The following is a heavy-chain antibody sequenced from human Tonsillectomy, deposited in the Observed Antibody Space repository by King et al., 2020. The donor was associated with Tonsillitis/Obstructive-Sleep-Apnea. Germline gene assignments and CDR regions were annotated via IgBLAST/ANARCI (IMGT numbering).Heavy chain of an antibody. D-gene: IGHD2-21*02. CDR2: IYYSGST. V-gene: IGHV4-39*01. CDR3: ARINGGDNSKMDEFDY. Sequence: LQLQESGPGLVQPSETLSITCTVSGGSISSSSYYWGWIRQPPGKGLEWIGGIYYSGSTYYSPSLKSRVTISVDTSKNQFSLKLTSVTAADTAIYYCARINGGDNSKMDEFDYWGQGTVVTVSS. J-gene: IGHJ4*02. CDR1: GGSISSSSYY.